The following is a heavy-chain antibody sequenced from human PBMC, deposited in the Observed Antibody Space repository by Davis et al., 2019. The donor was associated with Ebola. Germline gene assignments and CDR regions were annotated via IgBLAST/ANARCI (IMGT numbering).Heavy chain of an antibody. CDR1: GGSISSSSYY. CDR3: ARGRDSSGCFDY. J-gene: IGHJ4*02. Sequence: PSETLSLTCTVSGGSISSSSYYWGWIRQPPGKGLEWIGSIYYSGSTYYNPSLKSRVTISVDTSKNQFSLKLSSVTAADTAVYYCARGRDSSGCFDYWGQGTLVTVSS. D-gene: IGHD6-19*01. CDR2: IYYSGST. V-gene: IGHV4-39*01.